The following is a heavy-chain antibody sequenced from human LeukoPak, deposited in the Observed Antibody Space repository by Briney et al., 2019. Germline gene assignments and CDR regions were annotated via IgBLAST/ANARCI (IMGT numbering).Heavy chain of an antibody. CDR2: ISGSGGST. V-gene: IGHV3-23*01. CDR3: AKDRAFYYDSSGYYPDAFDI. CDR1: GFTFSSYV. Sequence: PGGSLRLSCAASGFTFSSYVMSWVRQAPGKGLEWVSAISGSGGSTYYADSVKGRFTISRDNSKNTLYLQMNSLRAEDTAVYYCAKDRAFYYDSSGYYPDAFDIWGQGTMVTVS. D-gene: IGHD3-22*01. J-gene: IGHJ3*02.